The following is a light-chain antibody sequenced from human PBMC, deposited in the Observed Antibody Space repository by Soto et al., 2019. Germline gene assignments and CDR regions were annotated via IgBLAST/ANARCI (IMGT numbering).Light chain of an antibody. CDR2: LGS. J-gene: IGKJ3*01. CDR1: QSLLHGTGYNY. V-gene: IGKV2-28*01. CDR3: MQVLQTPVT. Sequence: DIVMTQSPLSLSVTPGGPASISCRSSQSLLHGTGYNYLDWYLQKPGQSPQLLIQLGSMRASGVPDRFSGSESGTEFTLKISRVEAQDVGVYYCMQVLQTPVTFGPGTKVEI.